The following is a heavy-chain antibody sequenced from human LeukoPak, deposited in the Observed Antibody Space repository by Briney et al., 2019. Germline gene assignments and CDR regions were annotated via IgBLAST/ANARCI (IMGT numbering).Heavy chain of an antibody. D-gene: IGHD3-16*02. CDR2: INPNTGGT. V-gene: IGHV1-2*06. CDR3: ARDHLRGESTGGYHFDY. CDR1: GNTFTGYY. J-gene: IGHJ4*02. Sequence: ASVKVSCKASGNTFTGYYMHWVRQAPGQGLEWMGRINPNTGGTNYAQKFQGRVTMTRDTSISTAYMELSRLRSDDTAVFYCARDHLRGESTGGYHFDYWGQGTLVTVSS.